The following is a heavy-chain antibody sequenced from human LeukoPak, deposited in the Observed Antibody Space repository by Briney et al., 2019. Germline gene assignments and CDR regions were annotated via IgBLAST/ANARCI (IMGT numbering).Heavy chain of an antibody. Sequence: GGSLRLSCAASGFTFSSYSMNWVRQAPGKGLCWVSDISDSGSTTNYAESVKGRFTISRDNSKNTLYLQMNSLRAEDTAVYYCAMSTLPPGYWGQGTLVTVSS. CDR2: ISDSGSTT. J-gene: IGHJ4*02. CDR3: AMSTLPPGY. D-gene: IGHD1-1*01. CDR1: GFTFSSYS. V-gene: IGHV3-23*01.